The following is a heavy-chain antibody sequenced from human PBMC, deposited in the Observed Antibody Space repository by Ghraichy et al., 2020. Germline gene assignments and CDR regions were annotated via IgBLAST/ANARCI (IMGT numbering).Heavy chain of an antibody. J-gene: IGHJ5*02. V-gene: IGHV4-39*01. CDR2: IYDSETT. CDR1: GDSIRSGTYY. Sequence: SQTLSLTCSVSGDSIRSGTYYWGWIRQPPGKGLEWIGTIYDSETTYYNPSLKSRVIMSVDTSKNHFSLRLTSVTAADTAVYYCARHTLGYCSGDNCHRNWFDPLGPGTLVAVSS. D-gene: IGHD2-15*01. CDR3: ARHTLGYCSGDNCHRNWFDP.